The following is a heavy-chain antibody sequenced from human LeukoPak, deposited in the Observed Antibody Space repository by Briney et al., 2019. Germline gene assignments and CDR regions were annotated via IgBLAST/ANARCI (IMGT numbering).Heavy chain of an antibody. V-gene: IGHV3-30*02. D-gene: IGHD6-19*01. J-gene: IGHJ6*03. CDR3: AKGSKAVLFTRDHYMDV. CDR2: IRYDGSNK. Sequence: PGGSLRLSCAASGFTFSSYDILWVREAPGKGLEWVAFIRYDGSNKYYADSVRGRFTISRDNSKNTLYLQMNSLRAEDTAVYFCAKGSKAVLFTRDHYMDVWGKGTTVTVSS. CDR1: GFTFSSYD.